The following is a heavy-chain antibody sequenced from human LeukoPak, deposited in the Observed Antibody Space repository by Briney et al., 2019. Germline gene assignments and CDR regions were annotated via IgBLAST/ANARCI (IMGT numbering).Heavy chain of an antibody. V-gene: IGHV7-4-1*02. CDR3: ARDLHYYDSSGSTWDY. CDR1: GYTFTSYA. CDR2: INTNTGNP. J-gene: IGHJ4*02. D-gene: IGHD3-22*01. Sequence: ASVKVSCKASGYTFTSYAMNWVRQAPGQGLEWMGWINTNTGNPTYAQGFTGRFAFSLDTSVSTVYLQISSLKAEDTAVYYCARDLHYYDSSGSTWDYWGQGTLVTVSS.